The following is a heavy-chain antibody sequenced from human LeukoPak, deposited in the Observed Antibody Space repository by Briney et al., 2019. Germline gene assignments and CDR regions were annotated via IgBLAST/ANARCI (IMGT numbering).Heavy chain of an antibody. V-gene: IGHV1-2*02. CDR2: INPNSGGT. CDR3: ARGAEGITFWSGYSTLYYFDY. Sequence: ASVKVSCKASGYTFTGYYMHWVRQAPGQGFEWMGWINPNSGGTNYAQKFQGRVTMTRDTPISTAYMELSRLRSDDTAVYYCARGAEGITFWSGYSTLYYFDYWGQGTLVTVSS. J-gene: IGHJ4*02. CDR1: GYTFTGYY. D-gene: IGHD3-3*01.